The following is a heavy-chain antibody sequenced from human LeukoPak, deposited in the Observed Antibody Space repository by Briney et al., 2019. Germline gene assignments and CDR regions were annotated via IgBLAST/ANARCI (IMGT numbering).Heavy chain of an antibody. D-gene: IGHD6-13*01. V-gene: IGHV4-34*01. Sequence: SETLSLTCAVYGGSFSGYYWSWIRQPPGKGLEWMGEINHSGSTNYNPSLKSRVTISVGTSKNESSLTLSSVTAADTAVYYCARVVEQQLGVFYYYYGMDVWGQGTTVTVSS. CDR2: INHSGST. CDR3: ARVVEQQLGVFYYYYGMDV. CDR1: GGSFSGYY. J-gene: IGHJ6*02.